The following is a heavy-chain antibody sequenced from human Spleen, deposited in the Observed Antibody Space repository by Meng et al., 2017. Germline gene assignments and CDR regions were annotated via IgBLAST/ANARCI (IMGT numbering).Heavy chain of an antibody. Sequence: GESLKISCAASGFTFSSYWMGWVRQAPGKGLEWVANIKQDGSEKYYVDSVKGRFTISRDNAKNSLYLQMNSLRAEDTAVYYCASGLVYYYGMDVWGQGTTVTVSS. J-gene: IGHJ6*02. CDR1: GFTFSSYW. V-gene: IGHV3-7*01. CDR3: ASGLVYYYGMDV. D-gene: IGHD3/OR15-3a*01. CDR2: IKQDGSEK.